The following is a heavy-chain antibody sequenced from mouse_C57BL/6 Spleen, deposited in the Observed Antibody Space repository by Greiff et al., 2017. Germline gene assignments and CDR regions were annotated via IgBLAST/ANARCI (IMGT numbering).Heavy chain of an antibody. CDR3: ASDYYGSSYTY. CDR2: IYPGSGST. CDR1: GYTFTSYW. D-gene: IGHD1-1*01. V-gene: IGHV1-55*01. J-gene: IGHJ2*01. Sequence: QVQLQQSGAELVKPGASVKMSCKASGYTFTSYWITWVKQRPGQGLEWIGDIYPGSGSTNYNEKFKSKATLTVDTSSSTAYMQLSSLTSEDSAVYYCASDYYGSSYTYWGQGTTLTVSS.